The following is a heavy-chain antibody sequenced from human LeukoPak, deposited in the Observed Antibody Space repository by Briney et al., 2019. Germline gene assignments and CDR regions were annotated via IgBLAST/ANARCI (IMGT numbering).Heavy chain of an antibody. CDR3: ARDSPWSGSHQTDY. Sequence: GASVKVSCKASGYTFTGYHIHWVRQAPGQGLEWMGWINPNSGGTNYAQKLQGRVTMTTDTSTSTAYMELRSLRSGDTAVYYCARDSPWSGSHQTDYWGQGTLVTVSS. CDR1: GYTFTGYH. D-gene: IGHD1-26*01. V-gene: IGHV1-2*02. J-gene: IGHJ4*02. CDR2: INPNSGGT.